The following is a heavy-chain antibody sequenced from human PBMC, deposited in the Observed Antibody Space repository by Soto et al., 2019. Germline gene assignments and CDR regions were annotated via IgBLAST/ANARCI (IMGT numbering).Heavy chain of an antibody. V-gene: IGHV4-59*01. CDR3: ARIMFGSNIVVVPAAIRGGMDV. D-gene: IGHD2-2*01. Sequence: PSETLSLTCTVSGDSISNYYWSWIRQPPGEGLEWIGYFSYRGSTNYNPSLKSRVTISVDTSKNQFSLNVSSVTAADTAVYYCARIMFGSNIVVVPAAIRGGMDVWGQGTTVTVS. CDR2: FSYRGST. CDR1: GDSISNYY. J-gene: IGHJ6*02.